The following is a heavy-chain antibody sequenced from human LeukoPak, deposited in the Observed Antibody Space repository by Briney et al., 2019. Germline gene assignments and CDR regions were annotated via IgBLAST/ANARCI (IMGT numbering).Heavy chain of an antibody. CDR2: IYYSGST. J-gene: IGHJ4*02. CDR1: GGSISSSSYY. D-gene: IGHD1-26*01. CDR3: ARAYSGSFGLLDY. V-gene: IGHV4-39*07. Sequence: PSETLSLTCTVSGGSISSSSYYWGWIRQPPGKGLEWIGSIYYSGSTYYNPSLKSRVTISVDTSKNQFSLKLSSVTAADTAVYYCARAYSGSFGLLDYWGQGTLITVSS.